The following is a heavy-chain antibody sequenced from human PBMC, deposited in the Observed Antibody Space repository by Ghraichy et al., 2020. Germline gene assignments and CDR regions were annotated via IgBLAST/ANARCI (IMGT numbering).Heavy chain of an antibody. CDR2: IYYSGST. D-gene: IGHD6-19*01. V-gene: IGHV4-61*01. J-gene: IGHJ1*01. CDR3: ARYSGWYQYFQH. CDR1: GGSVSSGSYY. Sequence: SETLSLTCTVSGGSVSSGSYYWSWIRQPPGKGLEWIGYIYYSGSTNYNPSLKSRVTISVDTSKNQFSLKLSSVTAADTAVYYCARYSGWYQYFQHWGRGTLVTVSS.